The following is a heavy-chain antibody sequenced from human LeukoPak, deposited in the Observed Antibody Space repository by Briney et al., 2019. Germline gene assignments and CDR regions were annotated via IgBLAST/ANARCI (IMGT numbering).Heavy chain of an antibody. CDR1: GFTFSSYG. CDR2: ISYDGSNK. V-gene: IGHV3-30*18. J-gene: IGHJ4*02. Sequence: GRSLRLSCAASGFTFSSYGMHWVRQAPGKGLEWVAVISYDGSNKYYADSVKGRFTISRDNSKNTLYLQMNSLRAEDTAVYYCAKGKATGSWSFDYWGQGTLVTVSS. D-gene: IGHD1-26*01. CDR3: AKGKATGSWSFDY.